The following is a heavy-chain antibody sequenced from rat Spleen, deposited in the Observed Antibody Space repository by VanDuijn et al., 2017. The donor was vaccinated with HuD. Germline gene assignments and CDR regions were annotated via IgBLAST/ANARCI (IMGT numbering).Heavy chain of an antibody. V-gene: IGHV5-7*01. J-gene: IGHJ1*01. CDR3: ARHRDNYYWYFDF. Sequence: EVQVVESGGGLVQPGRSLKLSCAASGFTFSDYNMAWVRQAPKKGLEWVATISYDGSSTYYRDSVKGRFTISRDNAKSTLYLQMDSLRSEDTATYYCARHRDNYYWYFDFWGPGTMVTVSS. CDR2: ISYDGSST. CDR1: GFTFSDYN.